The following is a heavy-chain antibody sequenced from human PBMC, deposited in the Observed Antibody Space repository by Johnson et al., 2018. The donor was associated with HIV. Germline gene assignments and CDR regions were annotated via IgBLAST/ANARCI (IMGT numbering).Heavy chain of an antibody. D-gene: IGHD6-19*01. V-gene: IGHV3-30*02. Sequence: QVQLVESGGGVVQTGGSLRLSCAASGFTFSSYGMHWVRQAPGQGLARVAFIRYDGSTKYYADSVKGRFTISRDNSEKTLYLQMNSLRAEDTAVYYCAKARSSGQGAFDIWGQGTLVTVSS. CDR1: GFTFSSYG. CDR2: IRYDGSTK. CDR3: AKARSSGQGAFDI. J-gene: IGHJ3*02.